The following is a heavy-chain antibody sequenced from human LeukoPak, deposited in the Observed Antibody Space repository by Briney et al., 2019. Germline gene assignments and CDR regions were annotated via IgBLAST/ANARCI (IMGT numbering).Heavy chain of an antibody. CDR3: AGPTRAFDY. Sequence: SETLSLTCAVSGGSISSGGYSWSWIRQPPGKGLEWIGYIYHSGSTYYNPSLKSRVTISVDRSKNQFSLKLSSVTAADTAVYYGAGPTRAFDYWGQGTLVTVSS. J-gene: IGHJ4*02. CDR1: GGSISSGGYS. V-gene: IGHV4-30-2*01. CDR2: IYHSGST.